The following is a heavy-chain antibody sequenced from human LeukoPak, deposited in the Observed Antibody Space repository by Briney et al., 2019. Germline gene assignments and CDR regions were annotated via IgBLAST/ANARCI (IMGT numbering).Heavy chain of an antibody. J-gene: IGHJ4*02. Sequence: ASVKVSCKASGYTFTGYYMHWVRQAPGQGLEWMGWINPNSGNTGYAQKFQGRVTMTRNTSISTAYMELSSLRSEDTAVYYCARGAVIYNWGQGTLVTVSS. V-gene: IGHV1-8*02. CDR1: GYTFTGYY. D-gene: IGHD3-22*01. CDR2: INPNSGNT. CDR3: ARGAVIYN.